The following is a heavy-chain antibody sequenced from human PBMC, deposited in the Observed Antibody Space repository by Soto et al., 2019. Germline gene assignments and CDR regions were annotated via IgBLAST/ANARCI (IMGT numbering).Heavy chain of an antibody. CDR2: INHSGST. V-gene: IGHV4-34*01. D-gene: IGHD3-3*01. Sequence: SETLSLTCAVYGGSFSGYYWSWIRQPPGKGLEWIGEINHSGSTNYNPSLKSRVTISVDTSKNQFSLKLSSVTAADTAVYYCSQTDYDFWSGYPSGGFYFDYWGQGTLVTVSS. CDR3: SQTDYDFWSGYPSGGFYFDY. J-gene: IGHJ4*02. CDR1: GGSFSGYY.